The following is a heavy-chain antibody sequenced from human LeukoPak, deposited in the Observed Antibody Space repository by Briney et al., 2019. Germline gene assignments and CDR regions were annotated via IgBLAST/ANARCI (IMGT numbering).Heavy chain of an antibody. CDR1: GFSLSTRGMG. CDR2: IDWDDDK. J-gene: IGHJ4*02. D-gene: IGHD6-13*01. Sequence: SGPTLVNPPQTLTLTCTFSGFSLSTRGMGVSWIRQPPGKALEWLARIDWDDDKYYSTSLKPRLTISKGTSKNQVVLTMTNMDPVDTATYYCARGRWYVDYWGQGTLVTVSS. V-gene: IGHV2-70*11. CDR3: ARGRWYVDY.